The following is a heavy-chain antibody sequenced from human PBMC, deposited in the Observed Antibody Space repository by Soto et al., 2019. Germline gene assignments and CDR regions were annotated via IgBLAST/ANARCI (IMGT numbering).Heavy chain of an antibody. V-gene: IGHV4-39*01. D-gene: IGHD5-18*01. CDR1: GGSITVDSISRNTYY. CDR3: ACIFSGGYSYGFAYYGMDV. Sequence: PSETLSLTCTVSGGSITVDSISRNTYYWGWMRQPPGKGLEWIASFFIGGNTYYNPSLKSRVTTSVDTSKNQFSLKLSSVTAADTAVYYCACIFSGGYSYGFAYYGMDVWGQGTTVT. CDR2: FFIGGNT. J-gene: IGHJ6*02.